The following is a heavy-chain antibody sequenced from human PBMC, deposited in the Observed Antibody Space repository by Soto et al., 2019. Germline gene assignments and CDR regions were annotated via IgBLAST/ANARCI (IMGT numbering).Heavy chain of an antibody. J-gene: IGHJ4*02. CDR2: ITPTASAT. V-gene: IGHV3-48*03. CDR1: GLTFGSSA. CDR3: ARGRDHCFDY. Sequence: EVQLVESGGGLIQPGESLRLSCVVSGLTFGSSAMNWVRQTPEQGLEWIAFITPTASATYYADSVKGRFTISRDNARTSLYLQMDNLRAEDTAVYYCARGRDHCFDYWSQGTLVTVSS.